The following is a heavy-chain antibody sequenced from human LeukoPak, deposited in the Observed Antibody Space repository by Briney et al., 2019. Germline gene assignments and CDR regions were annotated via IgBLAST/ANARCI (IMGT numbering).Heavy chain of an antibody. CDR2: ISSSSSYI. V-gene: IGHV3-21*01. CDR1: GFTFSSYS. J-gene: IGHJ4*02. D-gene: IGHD3-9*01. CDR3: ARDLRYFDPEAPTN. Sequence: GGSLRLSCAASGFTFSSYSMNWVRQAPGKGLEWVSSISSSSSYIHYADSVKGRFTISRDNAKNSLYLQMNSLRAEDTAVYYCARDLRYFDPEAPTNWGQGTLVTVSS.